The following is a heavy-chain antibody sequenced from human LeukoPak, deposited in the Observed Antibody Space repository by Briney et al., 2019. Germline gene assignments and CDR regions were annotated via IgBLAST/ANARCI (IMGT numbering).Heavy chain of an antibody. J-gene: IGHJ4*02. V-gene: IGHV5-10-1*01. CDR3: ARRCSSSSCPFDY. D-gene: IGHD2-2*01. CDR2: IDPGDSYT. Sequence: GESLKISCKGSGYSFTSYWISWVRQMPGKGLEWMGRIDPGDSYTNYSPSFQGHVTISADKSICTAYLQWSSLKASDTAIYYCARRCSSSSCPFDYWGQGTLVTVSS. CDR1: GYSFTSYW.